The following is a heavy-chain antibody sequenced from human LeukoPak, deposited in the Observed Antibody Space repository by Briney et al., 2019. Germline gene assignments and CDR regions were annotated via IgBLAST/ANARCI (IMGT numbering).Heavy chain of an antibody. CDR1: GFTFSSYW. CDR3: ARGSTAAGAHYYYGMDV. CDR2: IKQDGSEK. J-gene: IGHJ6*02. V-gene: IGHV3-7*01. Sequence: GGSLRLSCAASGFTFSSYWMSWVRQAPGKGLEWVANIKQDGSEKYYVDSVKGRFTISRDNAKNSLYLQMNSLRAEDTAVYYCARGSTAAGAHYYYGMDVWGQGTTVTVSS. D-gene: IGHD6-13*01.